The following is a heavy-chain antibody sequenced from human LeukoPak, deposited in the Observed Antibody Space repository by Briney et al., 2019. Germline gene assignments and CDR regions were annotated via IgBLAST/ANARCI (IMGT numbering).Heavy chain of an antibody. CDR2: IYYSGST. Sequence: PWETLSLTCTVSGGSISSYYWSWIRQPPGKGLEWIGYIYYSGSTNYNPSLKSRVTISVDTSKNQFSLKLSSVTAADTAVYYCARFVVVTAIRGYFQHWGQGTLVTVSS. CDR3: ARFVVVTAIRGYFQH. J-gene: IGHJ1*01. CDR1: GGSISSYY. D-gene: IGHD2-21*02. V-gene: IGHV4-59*01.